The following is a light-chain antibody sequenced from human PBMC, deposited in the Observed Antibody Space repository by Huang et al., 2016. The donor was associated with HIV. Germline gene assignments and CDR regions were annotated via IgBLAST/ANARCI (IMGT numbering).Light chain of an antibody. CDR3: QQYNNWPRT. J-gene: IGKJ1*01. Sequence: EIVMTQSPATLSVSPGERATLSCRASQSVSSDLAWYQQQPGQPPRLLIDAASTRANGIPARFSGSGSGTEFTLTISSLQSEDFAVYYCQQYNNWPRTFGQGTKVEIK. CDR2: AAS. V-gene: IGKV3-15*01. CDR1: QSVSSD.